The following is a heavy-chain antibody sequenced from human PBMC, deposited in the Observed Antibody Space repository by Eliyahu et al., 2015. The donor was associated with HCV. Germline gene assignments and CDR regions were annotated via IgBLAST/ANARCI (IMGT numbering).Heavy chain of an antibody. CDR1: GYTFTDYY. CDR3: ARGRPLVGAGI. Sequence: QVQLVQSGAEVQKPGAXVKVSCRASGYTFTDYYIHWVRQAPGQGLEWVGWINPRNGGTNYAQIIQGRVTLTRDTSISTAYMEVSSLRSDDTAVYYCARGRPLVGAGIWGQGTMVTVSS. CDR2: INPRNGGT. J-gene: IGHJ3*02. D-gene: IGHD2-15*01. V-gene: IGHV1-2*02.